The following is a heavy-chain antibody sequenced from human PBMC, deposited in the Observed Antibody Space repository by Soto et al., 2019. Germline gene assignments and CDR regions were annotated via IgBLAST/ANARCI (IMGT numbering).Heavy chain of an antibody. CDR3: ARDENYYDSSGYYFVARDDAFDI. Sequence: ETLSLTCAVSGYSISSGYYWGWIRQPPGKGLEWIGSIYHSGSTYYNPSLKSRVTISVDTSKNQFSLKLSSVTAADTAVYYCARDENYYDSSGYYFVARDDAFDIWGQGTMVTVSS. CDR2: IYHSGST. J-gene: IGHJ3*02. V-gene: IGHV4-38-2*02. CDR1: GYSISSGYY. D-gene: IGHD3-22*01.